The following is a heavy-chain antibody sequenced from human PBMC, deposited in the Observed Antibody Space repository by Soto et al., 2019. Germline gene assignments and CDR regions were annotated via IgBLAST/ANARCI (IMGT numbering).Heavy chain of an antibody. CDR2: IYTSGST. CDR3: ERDLSQWLVPGWFDP. Sequence: SETLSLTCTVSGGSISSYYWSWIRQPAGKGLEWIGRIYTSGSTNYNPSLKSRVTMSVDTSKNQFSLKLSSVTAADTAVYYCERDLSQWLVPGWFDPWGQGTLVTVSS. CDR1: GGSISSYY. D-gene: IGHD6-19*01. V-gene: IGHV4-4*07. J-gene: IGHJ5*02.